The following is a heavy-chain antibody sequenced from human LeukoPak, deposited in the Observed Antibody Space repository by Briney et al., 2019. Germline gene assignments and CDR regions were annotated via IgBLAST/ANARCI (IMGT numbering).Heavy chain of an antibody. D-gene: IGHD5-12*01. CDR1: GGSFSGYY. V-gene: IGHV4-34*01. CDR3: ARGLRGYSGSDFDY. Sequence: PSETLSLTCAVYGGSFSGYYWSWIRQPPGKGLEWIGEINHSGSTNYNPSLKSRVTISVDTSKNQFSLKLSSVTAADTAVYYCARGLRGYSGSDFDYWGQGTLATVSS. CDR2: INHSGST. J-gene: IGHJ4*02.